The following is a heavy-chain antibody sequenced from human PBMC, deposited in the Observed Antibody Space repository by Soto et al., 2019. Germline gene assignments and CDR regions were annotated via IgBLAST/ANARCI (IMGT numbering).Heavy chain of an antibody. J-gene: IGHJ6*03. V-gene: IGHV1-18*01. CDR2: INTYNENT. D-gene: IGHD2-2*01. Sequence: ASVKVSCKASGYTFTSYGFSWVRQAPGQGLEWMGWINTYNENTNYAQKFQGRVTITADESTSTAYMELSSLRSDDTAVYYCAREDGDRGTGRVPAVIEERAVGGKGPTVPVS. CDR3: AREDGDRGTGRVPAVIEERAV. CDR1: GYTFTSYG.